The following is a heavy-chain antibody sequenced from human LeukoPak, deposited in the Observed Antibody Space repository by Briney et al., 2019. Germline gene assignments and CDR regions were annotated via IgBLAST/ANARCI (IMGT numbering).Heavy chain of an antibody. CDR1: GFTFSSYS. D-gene: IGHD3-10*01. V-gene: IGHV3-48*04. Sequence: GGSLRLSCAASGFTFSSYSMNWVRQAPGKGLEWVSYISSSSTMYYADSVKGRFTISRDNAKNSLYLQMNSLRAEDTAVYYCARVFDYGSGKDYWGQGTLVTVSS. CDR2: ISSSSTM. J-gene: IGHJ4*02. CDR3: ARVFDYGSGKDY.